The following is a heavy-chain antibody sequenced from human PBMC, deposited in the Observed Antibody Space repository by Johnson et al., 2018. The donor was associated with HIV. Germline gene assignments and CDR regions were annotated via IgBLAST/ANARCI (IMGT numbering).Heavy chain of an antibody. V-gene: IGHV3-73*01. J-gene: IGHJ3*02. CDR1: GFTFSGSA. CDR3: ARFGYSGYEGDAFDI. D-gene: IGHD5-12*01. CDR2: IRGRANTYAT. Sequence: VQLVESGGGLVQPGGSLELSCAASGFTFSGSAMHWVRQASGKGLEWVGRIRGRANTYATAYASSLKGSFTISRDDSTNTLYLQMNSLRAEDTAVYYCARFGYSGYEGDAFDIWGQGTMVTVSS.